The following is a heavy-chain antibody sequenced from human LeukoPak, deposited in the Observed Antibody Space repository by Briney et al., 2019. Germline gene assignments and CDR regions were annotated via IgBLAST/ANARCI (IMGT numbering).Heavy chain of an antibody. CDR2: IWYDGSNK. D-gene: IGHD3-16*01. CDR1: GFTFSSYG. Sequence: GRSLRLSCAASGFTFSSYGMHWVRQAPGKGLEWVAVIWYDGSNKYYADSVKGRFTISRDNPKNTLYLQMNSLRAEDTAVYYCARGGRGKYYFDYWGQGTLVTVSS. CDR3: ARGGRGKYYFDY. J-gene: IGHJ4*02. V-gene: IGHV3-33*01.